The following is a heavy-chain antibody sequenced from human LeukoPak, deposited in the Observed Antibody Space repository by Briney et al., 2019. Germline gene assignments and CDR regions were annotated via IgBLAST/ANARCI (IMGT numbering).Heavy chain of an antibody. CDR1: GGSFSGYY. D-gene: IGHD2-2*01. J-gene: IGHJ4*02. Sequence: PSETLSLTXAVYGGSFSGYYWSSIRQPPGKGLEWIGEINHSGSTNYNPSLKSRVTISVDTSKNQFSLKLSSVTAADTAVYYCARGPAGFDYWGQGTLVTVSS. V-gene: IGHV4-34*01. CDR3: ARGPAGFDY. CDR2: INHSGST.